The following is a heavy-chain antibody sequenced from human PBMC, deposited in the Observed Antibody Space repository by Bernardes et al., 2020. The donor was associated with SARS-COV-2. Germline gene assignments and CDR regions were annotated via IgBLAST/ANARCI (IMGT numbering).Heavy chain of an antibody. V-gene: IGHV1-2*02. CDR1: GYSFTTYL. D-gene: IGHD6-6*01. J-gene: IGHJ4*02. Sequence: ASVKVSCKASGYSFTTYLINWVRQAPGQGLEYIGWINPNSGDTDYAQKFRGRVTMTRDTSINTAYMELSGLRSDDTAVYYCARGFTISSRGCFDYWGQGTLVTVSS. CDR2: INPNSGDT. CDR3: ARGFTISSRGCFDY.